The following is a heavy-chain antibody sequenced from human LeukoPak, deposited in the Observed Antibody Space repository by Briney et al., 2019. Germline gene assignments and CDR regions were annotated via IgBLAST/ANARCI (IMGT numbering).Heavy chain of an antibody. V-gene: IGHV4-34*01. CDR1: GGSFSGYY. CDR2: INHSGST. Sequence: SETLSLTCAVYGGSFSGYYWSWIRQPPGKGLEWIGEINHSGSTNYNPSLKSRVTISVDTSKNQFSLKLSSVTAADTAVYYCARLALKGRYCSGGSCYSVPYYYYYYGMDVWGQGTTVTVSS. D-gene: IGHD2-15*01. CDR3: ARLALKGRYCSGGSCYSVPYYYYYYGMDV. J-gene: IGHJ6*02.